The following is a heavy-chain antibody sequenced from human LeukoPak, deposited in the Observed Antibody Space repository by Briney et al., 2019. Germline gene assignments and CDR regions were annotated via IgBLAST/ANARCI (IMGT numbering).Heavy chain of an antibody. J-gene: IGHJ4*02. V-gene: IGHV3-9*01. CDR1: GFTFDDYA. CDR2: ITWNTDTI. CDR3: AKDISVGATLYYFDS. Sequence: GGSLRLSCAASGFTFDDYAMHWVRQGPGTGLEWISGITWNTDTIGYADSVMGRFTISRDNAKNSLYLQMNSLRAEDTALYYCAKDISVGATLYYFDSWGQGTLVTVSS. D-gene: IGHD1-26*01.